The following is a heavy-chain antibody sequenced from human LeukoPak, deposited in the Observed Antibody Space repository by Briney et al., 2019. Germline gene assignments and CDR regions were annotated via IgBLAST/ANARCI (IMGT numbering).Heavy chain of an antibody. CDR2: ISTYNGNT. CDR3: ARGQAAADYFDY. V-gene: IGHV1-18*01. Sequence: ASVKVSCKASGYTFTSYGISWVRQAPGQGLEWMGWISTYNGNTNYAQKLQGRVTTTTDTSTSTAYMELRSLRSDDTAVYYCARGQAAADYFDYWGQGTLVTVSS. CDR1: GYTFTSYG. D-gene: IGHD6-13*01. J-gene: IGHJ4*02.